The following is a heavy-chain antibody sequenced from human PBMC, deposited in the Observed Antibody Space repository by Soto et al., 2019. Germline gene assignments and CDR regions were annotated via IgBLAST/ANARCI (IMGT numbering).Heavy chain of an antibody. CDR2: ISGSGGST. Sequence: EVQLLESGGGLVQPGGSLRLSCAASGFTFSSYAMSWVRQAPGKGLEWVSAISGSGGSTYYADSVKGRFTISRDNSKNTLYLQMNSLRAEDTAVYYCAKESKVDINIPAAFEYFQHWGQGTLVTVSS. J-gene: IGHJ1*01. CDR3: AKESKVDINIPAAFEYFQH. V-gene: IGHV3-23*01. CDR1: GFTFSSYA. D-gene: IGHD6-13*01.